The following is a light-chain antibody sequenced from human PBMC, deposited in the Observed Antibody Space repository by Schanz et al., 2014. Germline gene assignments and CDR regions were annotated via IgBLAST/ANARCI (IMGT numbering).Light chain of an antibody. CDR3: QQYNNWPPHT. CDR2: GTS. J-gene: IGKJ2*01. Sequence: EIVLTQSPGTLSLSPGERATLSCRASQSVSSDYLAWYQQKPGQAPRLLIYGTSTRATGIPARFRGSGSGTEFTLTISSLQSEDFAVYYCQQYNNWPPHTFGQGTKLEIK. V-gene: IGKV3-15*01. CDR1: QSVSSD.